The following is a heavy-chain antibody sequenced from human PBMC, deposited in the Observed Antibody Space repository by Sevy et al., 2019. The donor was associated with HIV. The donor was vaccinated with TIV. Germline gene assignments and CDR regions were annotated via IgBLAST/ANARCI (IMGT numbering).Heavy chain of an antibody. Sequence: SETLSLTCTVSGGSISSGSYYWSWIRQPAGKGLEWIGRIYTSGSTNYNPSLKSRVTISVDTSKNQFSLKLSSVTAADTAVYYCARVPVRGYCSGGSYIYYFDYWGQGTLVTVSS. J-gene: IGHJ4*02. D-gene: IGHD2-15*01. CDR3: ARVPVRGYCSGGSYIYYFDY. CDR2: IYTSGST. V-gene: IGHV4-61*02. CDR1: GGSISSGSYY.